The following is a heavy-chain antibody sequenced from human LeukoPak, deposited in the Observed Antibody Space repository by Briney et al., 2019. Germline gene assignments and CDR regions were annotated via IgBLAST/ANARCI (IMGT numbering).Heavy chain of an antibody. D-gene: IGHD3-22*01. V-gene: IGHV4-61*08. Sequence: SETLSLTCTVSGGSISSGDYSWSWIRQPPGKGLEWIGYISYSGSTNYNPSLKSRVTISVDTSKNQFSLKLSSVTAADTAVYYCARWGPKVDSSGYYSLYYYYGMDVWGQGTTVTVSS. CDR1: GGSISSGDYS. CDR3: ARWGPKVDSSGYYSLYYYYGMDV. CDR2: ISYSGST. J-gene: IGHJ6*02.